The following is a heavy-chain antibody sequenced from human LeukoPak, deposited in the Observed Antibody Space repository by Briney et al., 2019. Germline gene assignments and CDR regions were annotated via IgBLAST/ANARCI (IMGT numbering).Heavy chain of an antibody. J-gene: IGHJ4*02. CDR1: EFTFSTYE. D-gene: IGHD3-22*01. CDR3: VKLEYYFDSTGYLDS. CDR2: ISSSGSSV. V-gene: IGHV3-48*03. Sequence: GGSLRLSCAASEFTFSTYEMNWVRQAPGKGLEWISYISSSGSSVKYGDSVKGRFTISRDNAKNSLYLQMNSLRDEDTAFYYCVKLEYYFDSTGYLDSWGQGSLVTVSS.